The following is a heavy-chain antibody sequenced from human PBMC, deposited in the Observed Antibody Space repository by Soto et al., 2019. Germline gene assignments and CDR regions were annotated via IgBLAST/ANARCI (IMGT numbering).Heavy chain of an antibody. V-gene: IGHV1-3*01. D-gene: IGHD2-15*01. CDR2: INAGNGNT. Sequence: ASVKVSWKASGYTFTSYAMHWVRQAPGQRLEWMGWINAGNGNTKYSQKFQGRVTITRDTSASTAYMELSSLRSEDTAVYYCARGPGGPDGPGDYWGQGTLVTVSS. CDR1: GYTFTSYA. J-gene: IGHJ4*02. CDR3: ARGPGGPDGPGDY.